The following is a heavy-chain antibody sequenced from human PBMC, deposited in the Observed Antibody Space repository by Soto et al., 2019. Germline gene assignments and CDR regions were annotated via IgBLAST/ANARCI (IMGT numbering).Heavy chain of an antibody. CDR1: GFSLTTRGVG. Sequence: QITLKESGPTLVKPTQTLTLTCTFSGFSLTTRGVGVGWIHQPPGKALECLALIYWDDDKRYSPSLQSRLSTXKXTXXNQVVLTMTNVDPVDTATYYCAHIPNYYQYDWFAPWGQGTLVSVSS. CDR3: AHIPNYYQYDWFAP. V-gene: IGHV2-5*02. D-gene: IGHD3-16*01. CDR2: IYWDDDK. J-gene: IGHJ5*02.